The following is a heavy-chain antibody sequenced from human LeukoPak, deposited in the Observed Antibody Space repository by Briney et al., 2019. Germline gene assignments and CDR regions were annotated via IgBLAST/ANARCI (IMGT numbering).Heavy chain of an antibody. V-gene: IGHV1-24*01. Sequence: ASVKVSCKVSGYTLTELSMHWVRQAPGKGLERMGGFDPEDGETIYAQKFQGRVTITTDESTSTAYMELSSLRSEDTAVYYCARSYLYYDILTGYHPPQYFQHWGQGTLVTVSS. D-gene: IGHD3-9*01. CDR3: ARSYLYYDILTGYHPPQYFQH. CDR2: FDPEDGET. CDR1: GYTLTELS. J-gene: IGHJ1*01.